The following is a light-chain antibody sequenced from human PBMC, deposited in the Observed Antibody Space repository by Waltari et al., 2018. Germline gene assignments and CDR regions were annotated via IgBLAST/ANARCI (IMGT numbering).Light chain of an antibody. CDR1: QSVSSN. CDR2: AAS. V-gene: IGKV3-15*01. CDR3: QQYNNWTPMYT. Sequence: EIVITQSPATLSVSPGERVTLSCRASQSVSSNLAWYQQKPVQPPRVLIYAASTRATGIPARVSGSGSGTEFTLTISSLQSEDFAVYYCQQYNNWTPMYTFGQGTKLEIK. J-gene: IGKJ2*01.